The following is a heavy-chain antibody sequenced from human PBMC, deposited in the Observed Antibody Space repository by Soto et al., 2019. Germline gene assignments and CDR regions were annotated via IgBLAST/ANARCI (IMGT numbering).Heavy chain of an antibody. V-gene: IGHV3-15*07. CDR3: AAGLGEPRIGEIGTRGFDF. D-gene: IGHD3-16*01. CDR1: GLTFSNAW. CDR2: TKSKTDGGTT. Sequence: GGSLRLSCAASGLTFSNAWMNWVRQAPGKGLEWVGRTKSKTDGGTTDYAAPVKGRFTISRDDSENTLFLQIDSLKTEDTAVYYCAAGLGEPRIGEIGTRGFDFWGQGTLVTVSS. J-gene: IGHJ4*02.